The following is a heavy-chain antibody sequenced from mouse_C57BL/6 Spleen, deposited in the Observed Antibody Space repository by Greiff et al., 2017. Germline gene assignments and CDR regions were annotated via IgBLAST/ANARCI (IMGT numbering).Heavy chain of an antibody. CDR2: IYPGDGDT. CDR1: GYAFSSSW. V-gene: IGHV1-82*01. Sequence: QVQLKESGPELVKPGASVKISCKASGYAFSSSWMNWVKQRPGKGLEWIGRIYPGDGDTNYNGKFKGKATLTADKSSSTAYMQLSSLTSEDSAVYFCARQMPPYGYAMDYWGQGTSVTVSS. J-gene: IGHJ4*01. D-gene: IGHD1-1*02. CDR3: ARQMPPYGYAMDY.